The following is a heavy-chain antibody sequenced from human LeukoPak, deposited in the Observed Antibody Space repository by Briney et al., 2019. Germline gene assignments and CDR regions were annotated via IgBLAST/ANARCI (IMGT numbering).Heavy chain of an antibody. Sequence: PGRSLRLSCAASGFTFSSYAMHWVRQAPGKGLEWVAVISYDGSNKYYADSAKGRFTISRDNSKNTLYLQMNSLRAEDTAVYYCARGHSGSYGSWFDPWGQGTLVTVSS. CDR3: ARGHSGSYGSWFDP. V-gene: IGHV3-30*01. CDR2: ISYDGSNK. J-gene: IGHJ5*02. CDR1: GFTFSSYA. D-gene: IGHD1-26*01.